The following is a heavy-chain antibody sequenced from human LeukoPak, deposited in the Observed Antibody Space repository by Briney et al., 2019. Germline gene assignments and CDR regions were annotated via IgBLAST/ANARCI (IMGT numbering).Heavy chain of an antibody. V-gene: IGHV3-15*01. CDR2: IKSKSDGGTT. J-gene: IGHJ4*02. Sequence: GGSLRLSCAASGFTFSNAWMSWVRQAPGKGLEWVGHIKSKSDGGTTDYAAPVKDRFTISRDDSKNTLYLQMNSLKIEDTAVYYCTTATTATSGGFDCWGQGTLVIVSS. CDR1: GFTFSNAW. CDR3: TTATTATSGGFDC. D-gene: IGHD3-10*01.